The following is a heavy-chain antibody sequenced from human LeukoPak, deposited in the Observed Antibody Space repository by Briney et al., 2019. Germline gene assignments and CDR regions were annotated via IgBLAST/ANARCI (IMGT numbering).Heavy chain of an antibody. Sequence: SVKVSCKASGGTFSSYAISWVRQAPGQGLEWMGGIIPIFGTANYAQKFQGRVTITTDESTSTAYMELSSLRSEDTAVYYCANADARSHDAFDIWGQGTMVTVSS. J-gene: IGHJ3*02. CDR1: GGTFSSYA. D-gene: IGHD2-2*01. V-gene: IGHV1-69*05. CDR3: ANADARSHDAFDI. CDR2: IIPIFGTA.